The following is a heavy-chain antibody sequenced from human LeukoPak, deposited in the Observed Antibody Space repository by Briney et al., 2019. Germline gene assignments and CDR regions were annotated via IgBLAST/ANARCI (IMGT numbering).Heavy chain of an antibody. CDR3: ARGAYSSSSRRYYYYYYYMDV. D-gene: IGHD6-6*01. CDR2: IYYSGST. J-gene: IGHJ6*03. Sequence: SETLSLTCTVSGGSISSYYWSWIRQPPGKGLEWIGYIYYSGSTNYNPSLKSRVTISVDTSKNQFSLKLSSVTAADTAVYYCARGAYSSSSRRYYYYYYYMDVWGKGTTVTVSS. CDR1: GGSISSYY. V-gene: IGHV4-59*01.